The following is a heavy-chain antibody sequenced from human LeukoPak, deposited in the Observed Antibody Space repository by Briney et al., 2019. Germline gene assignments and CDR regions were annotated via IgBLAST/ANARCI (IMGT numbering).Heavy chain of an antibody. V-gene: IGHV3-23*01. D-gene: IGHD2-21*01. CDR1: GFTFSSYA. CDR2: VSYDITRT. Sequence: PGGSLRLSCAASGFTFSSYAMTCVRQAPGKGLEWISAVSYDITRTFYADSVKGRFAISRDNSRNTLFLQMNSLRADDTAVYYCARPGCGGNCYYRMDVWGKGTTVTVSS. J-gene: IGHJ6*04. CDR3: ARPGCGGNCYYRMDV.